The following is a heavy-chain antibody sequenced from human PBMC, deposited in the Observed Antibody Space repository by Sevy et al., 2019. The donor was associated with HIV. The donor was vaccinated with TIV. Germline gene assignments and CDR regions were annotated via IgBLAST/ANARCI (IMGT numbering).Heavy chain of an antibody. CDR1: GYTFTGYY. CDR2: INPNSGGT. Sequence: ASVKVSCKASGYTFTGYYMHWVRQAPGQGLEWMGWINPNSGGTNYAQKFQGRVTMTRDTSISTAYMELSRLRSDDTAVYYCASSATLPYYDSSGYSDYWGQGTLVTVSS. D-gene: IGHD3-22*01. CDR3: ASSATLPYYDSSGYSDY. J-gene: IGHJ4*02. V-gene: IGHV1-2*02.